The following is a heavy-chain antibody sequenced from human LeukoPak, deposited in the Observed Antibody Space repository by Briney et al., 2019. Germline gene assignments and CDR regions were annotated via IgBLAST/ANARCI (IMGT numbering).Heavy chain of an antibody. J-gene: IGHJ4*02. CDR3: ARDPGPWGATIDFDY. Sequence: PGGSLRLSCGASGFTFSSYSMDWVRQAPGKGLEWVSSISSSSSYIYYADSVKGRFTISRDNAKNSLYLQMNSLRAEDTAVYYCARDPGPWGATIDFDYWGQGTLVTVSS. D-gene: IGHD5-12*01. CDR1: GFTFSSYS. V-gene: IGHV3-21*01. CDR2: ISSSSSYI.